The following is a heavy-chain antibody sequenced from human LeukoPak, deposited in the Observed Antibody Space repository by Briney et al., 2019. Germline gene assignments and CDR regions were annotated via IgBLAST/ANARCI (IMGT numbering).Heavy chain of an antibody. V-gene: IGHV4-59*08. CDR3: ARHSATAGTSFDY. D-gene: IGHD6-13*01. J-gene: IGHJ4*02. Sequence: SETRSLTCTVSGGSISSYYWSWIRQPPGKGLEWIGYIYYSGGTNYNPSLKSRVTISVDTSKNQFSLKLSSVTAADTAVYYCARHSATAGTSFDYWGQGTLVTVSS. CDR1: GGSISSYY. CDR2: IYYSGGT.